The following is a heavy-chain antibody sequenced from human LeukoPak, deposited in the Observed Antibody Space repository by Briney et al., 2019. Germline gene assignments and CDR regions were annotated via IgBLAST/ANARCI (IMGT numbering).Heavy chain of an antibody. V-gene: IGHV1-2*04. J-gene: IGHJ5*02. CDR2: INPNSGGT. Sequence: ASVKVSCKASGYTFTGYYMHWVRQAPGQGLEWMGWINPNSGGTNYAQKFQGWVTMTRDTSISTAYMELSRLRSDDTAVYYCARESYCSGGSCYSGWLDPWGQGTLVTVSS. D-gene: IGHD2-15*01. CDR1: GYTFTGYY. CDR3: ARESYCSGGSCYSGWLDP.